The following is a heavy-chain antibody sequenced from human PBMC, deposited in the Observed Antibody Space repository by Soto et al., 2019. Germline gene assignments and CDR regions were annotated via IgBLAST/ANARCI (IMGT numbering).Heavy chain of an antibody. J-gene: IGHJ5*02. Sequence: QVQLVESGGGVVQPGRSLRLSCAASGFTFSSYGMHWVRQAPGKGLEWVAVISYDGSNKYYADSVKGRFTISRDNSKNTLYLQMNSLRAEDTAVYYCAKGYCSSTSCSNWFDPWGQGILVTVSS. V-gene: IGHV3-30*18. CDR3: AKGYCSSTSCSNWFDP. CDR1: GFTFSSYG. D-gene: IGHD2-2*01. CDR2: ISYDGSNK.